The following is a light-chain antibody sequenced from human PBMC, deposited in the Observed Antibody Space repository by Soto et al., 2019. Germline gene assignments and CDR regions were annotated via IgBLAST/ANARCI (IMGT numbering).Light chain of an antibody. V-gene: IGKV1-27*01. Sequence: DIQMTQSPSSLSASVGDRVTITCRASQGISNYLVWYQHKPGKVPKLLIYAASALQSGVPSRFSGSGSGTDFTLTITSLQPEDVATYYCQNYNSAPPTFGQGTKVEIK. J-gene: IGKJ1*01. CDR1: QGISNY. CDR3: QNYNSAPPT. CDR2: AAS.